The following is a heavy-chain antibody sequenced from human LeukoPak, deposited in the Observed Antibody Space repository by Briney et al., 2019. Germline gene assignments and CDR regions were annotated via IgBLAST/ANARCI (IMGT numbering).Heavy chain of an antibody. Sequence: PGGSLRLSCAASGFTFSSYSMNWVRQAPGKGLEGVSSISSSSSYIYYADSVKGRFTISRDNAKNSLYLQMNSLRAEDTAVYYCARGTLGNYGDYDFDYWGQGTLVTVSS. CDR2: ISSSSSYI. CDR1: GFTFSSYS. V-gene: IGHV3-21*01. D-gene: IGHD4-17*01. J-gene: IGHJ4*02. CDR3: ARGTLGNYGDYDFDY.